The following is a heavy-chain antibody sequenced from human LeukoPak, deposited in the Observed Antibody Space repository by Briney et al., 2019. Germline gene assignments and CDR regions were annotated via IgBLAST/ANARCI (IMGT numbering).Heavy chain of an antibody. V-gene: IGHV3-30*04. CDR1: GFTFSSYA. D-gene: IGHD3-22*01. J-gene: IGHJ3*02. CDR2: ISYDGSNN. Sequence: GGSLRLSCAASGFTFSSYAMHWVRQAPGKGLEWVAVISYDGSNNYYADSVKGRFTMSRDNSKNTLYLQMNSLRAEDTAVYYCARPYYYDSSGYPDAFDIWGQGTMVTVSS. CDR3: ARPYYYDSSGYPDAFDI.